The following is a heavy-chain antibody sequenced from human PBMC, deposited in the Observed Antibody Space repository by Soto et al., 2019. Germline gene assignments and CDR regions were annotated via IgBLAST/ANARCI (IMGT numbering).Heavy chain of an antibody. Sequence: EVQLVDSGGGLVQPGGSLRLSCAASGFTFSNHWMTWVRQAPGKGLEWVASVNQDGGEKYSGDSAKGRFTISRDKAKNSLYLQMNSLRVEDTALYYCARSPPLSRSYLDYWGQGAVVTVSS. J-gene: IGHJ4*02. V-gene: IGHV3-7*03. CDR3: ARSPPLSRSYLDY. CDR2: VNQDGGEK. CDR1: GFTFSNHW.